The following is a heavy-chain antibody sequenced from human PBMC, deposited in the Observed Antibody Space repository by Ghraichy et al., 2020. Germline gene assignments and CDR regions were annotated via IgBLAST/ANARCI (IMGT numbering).Heavy chain of an antibody. CDR1: GGSFSGYY. V-gene: IGHV4-34*01. CDR2: INHSGST. J-gene: IGHJ3*02. CDR3: ARGEDI. Sequence: SQTLSLTCAVYGGSFSGYYWSWIRQPPGKGLEWIGEINHSGSTNYNPSLKSRVTISVDTSKNQFSLKLSSVTAADTAVYYCARGEDIWGQGTMVTVSS.